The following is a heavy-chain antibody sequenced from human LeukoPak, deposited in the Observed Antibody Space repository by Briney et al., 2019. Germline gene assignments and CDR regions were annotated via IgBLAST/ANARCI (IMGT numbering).Heavy chain of an antibody. V-gene: IGHV5-51*01. CDR1: GHSFTSYW. Sequence: HGESLKISCKDSGHSFTSYWIGWVRQMPGKSLKWMGIIYPGDSDARYSPSFQGQVTISADKSVSTAYLQWSSLKASDTAMYYCARRRDLYSGSYYPFDYWGQGTLVTVSS. D-gene: IGHD1-26*01. CDR2: IYPGDSDA. J-gene: IGHJ4*02. CDR3: ARRRDLYSGSYYPFDY.